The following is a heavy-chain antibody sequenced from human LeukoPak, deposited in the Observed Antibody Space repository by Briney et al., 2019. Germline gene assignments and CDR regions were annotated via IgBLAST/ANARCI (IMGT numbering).Heavy chain of an antibody. CDR3: ATHSSGYDSGNDAFDI. CDR2: IYYSGST. CDR1: GGSISSGDYY. Sequence: PSQTLSLTCTVSGGSISSGDYYWSWIRQPPGKGLEWIGYIYYSGSTYYNTSLKSRVTISVDTSKHRFSLKLSSVTAADTAVYYCATHSSGYDSGNDAFDIWGQGTMVTVSS. J-gene: IGHJ3*02. D-gene: IGHD3-22*01. V-gene: IGHV4-30-4*08.